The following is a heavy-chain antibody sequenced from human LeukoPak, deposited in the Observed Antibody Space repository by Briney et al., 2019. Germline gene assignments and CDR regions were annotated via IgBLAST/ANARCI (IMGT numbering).Heavy chain of an antibody. D-gene: IGHD3-3*01. CDR2: TRNKANSYTT. CDR3: ARESDDYDFWSGYPTYYYYYMDV. J-gene: IGHJ6*03. V-gene: IGHV3-72*01. CDR1: GFTFSDHY. Sequence: GGSLRLSCAASGFTFSDHYMDWVRQAPGKGLEWVGRTRNKANSYTTEYAASVKGRFTISRDDSKNSLYLQRNSLKTEDTAVYYCARESDDYDFWSGYPTYYYYYMDVWGKGTTVTVSS.